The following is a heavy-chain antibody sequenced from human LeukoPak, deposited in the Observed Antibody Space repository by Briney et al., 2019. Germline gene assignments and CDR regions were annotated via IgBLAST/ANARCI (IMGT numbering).Heavy chain of an antibody. J-gene: IGHJ1*01. CDR1: GFTVSNNY. CDR3: ARTMRGYSYILEH. Sequence: GGSLRLSCAVSGFTVSNNYMSWVRQAPGKGLEWVSVIYSDGSTYYADSVKGRFTISRDNSKNTLYLQMNSLRVEDTAVYYCARTMRGYSYILEHWGQGTLVTVSS. CDR2: IYSDGST. V-gene: IGHV3-53*01. D-gene: IGHD5-18*01.